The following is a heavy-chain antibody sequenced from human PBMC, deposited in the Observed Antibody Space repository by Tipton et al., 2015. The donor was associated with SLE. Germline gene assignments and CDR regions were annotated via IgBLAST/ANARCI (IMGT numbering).Heavy chain of an antibody. V-gene: IGHV4-38-2*02. D-gene: IGHD3-3*01. CDR2: IYHSGST. J-gene: IGHJ2*01. Sequence: TLSLTCTVSGYSISSGYYWGWIRQPPGKGLEWIGSIYHSGSTYYNPSLKSRVTISVDTSKNQFSLKLSSVTAADTAVYYCARSANGYLDLWGRGTLVIVSP. CDR1: GYSISSGYY. CDR3: ARSANGYLDL.